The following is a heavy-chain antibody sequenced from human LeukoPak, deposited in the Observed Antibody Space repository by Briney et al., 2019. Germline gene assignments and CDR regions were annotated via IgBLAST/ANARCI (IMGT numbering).Heavy chain of an antibody. CDR2: IKQDASEK. CDR1: GFRLGSYW. CDR3: AGDSGWYFDS. V-gene: IGHV3-7*01. Sequence: GGSLRLSCAASGFRLGSYWMTWVRQAPGKGLEWVAIIKQDASEKDYVDSVKGRFTISRDNAKNSLYLQMNNVRADDTAVYYCAGDSGWYFDSWGQGTLVTVSS. D-gene: IGHD6-13*01. J-gene: IGHJ4*02.